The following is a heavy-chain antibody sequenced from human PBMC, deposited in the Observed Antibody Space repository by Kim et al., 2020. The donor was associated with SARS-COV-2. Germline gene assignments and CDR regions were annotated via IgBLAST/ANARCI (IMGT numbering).Heavy chain of an antibody. CDR2: INPNSGGT. J-gene: IGHJ5*02. V-gene: IGHV1-2*06. D-gene: IGHD6-6*01. CDR3: AREAVAARSRSGWFDP. Sequence: ASVKVSCKASGYTFTGYYMHWVRQAPGQGLEWMGRINPNSGGTNYAQKFQGRVTMTRDTSISTAYMELSRLRSDDTAVYYCAREAVAARSRSGWFDPWGQGTLVTVSS. CDR1: GYTFTGYY.